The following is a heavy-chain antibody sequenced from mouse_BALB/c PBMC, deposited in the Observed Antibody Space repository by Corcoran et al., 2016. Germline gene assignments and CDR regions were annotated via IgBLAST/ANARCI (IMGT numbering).Heavy chain of an antibody. J-gene: IGHJ4*01. D-gene: IGHD2-14*01. CDR1: GYTFTNYG. Sequence: QIQLVQSGPELKKPGETVKISCKDSGYTFTNYGMNWVKQAPGKGLKWMGWINTYTGEPTYADDFKGRFAFSLETSASTAYLQINNLKNEDTATYFCARGNYRSYYYAMDYWGQGTSVTVSS. CDR2: INTYTGEP. CDR3: ARGNYRSYYYAMDY. V-gene: IGHV9-3-1*01.